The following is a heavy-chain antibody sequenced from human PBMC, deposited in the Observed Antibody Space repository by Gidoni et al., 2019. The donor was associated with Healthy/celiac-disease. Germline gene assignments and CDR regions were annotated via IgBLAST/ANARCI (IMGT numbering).Heavy chain of an antibody. CDR3: ARGDSSGYYFVGYYYGMDV. CDR2: IHSDGSST. CDR1: GFTFSSHW. D-gene: IGHD3-22*01. J-gene: IGHJ6*02. Sequence: EVQLVESGGGFVQHGGSLRLSCAASGFTFSSHWMHWARQAPGKGLVWVSRIHSDGSSTSYADSVKGRFTISRDNAKNTLYLQMNSLRAEDTAVYYCARGDSSGYYFVGYYYGMDVWGQGTTVTVSS. V-gene: IGHV3-74*01.